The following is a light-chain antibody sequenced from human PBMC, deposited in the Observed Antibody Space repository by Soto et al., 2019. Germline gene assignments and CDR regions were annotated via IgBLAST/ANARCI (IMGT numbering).Light chain of an antibody. CDR3: QQYNTYPWT. Sequence: DIQVTQSPSTLSASVGDRVTFTCRASQSISSWLAWYQQKPGRAPKLLIYDASTLESGVPSRFSGSGSGTEFTLTISRLQPDDFATYYCQQYNTYPWTFGQGTQVEIK. CDR1: QSISSW. V-gene: IGKV1-5*01. CDR2: DAS. J-gene: IGKJ1*01.